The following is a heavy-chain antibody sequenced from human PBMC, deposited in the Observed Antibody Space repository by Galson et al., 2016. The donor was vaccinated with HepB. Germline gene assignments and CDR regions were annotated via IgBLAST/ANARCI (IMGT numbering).Heavy chain of an antibody. CDR1: GYDFTNYA. CDR3: ARDLYLYRASAHLDY. V-gene: IGHV7-4-1*01. D-gene: IGHD1-26*01. J-gene: IGHJ4*02. CDR2: INTKTGNP. Sequence: SVKVSCKASGYDFTNYAMNWVRQAPGQGLEWMGWINTKTGNPTYAQGFTGRFVLSFDTSVTTAYLETESLKAEDTAVYYCARDLYLYRASAHLDYWGLGTLVTVSP.